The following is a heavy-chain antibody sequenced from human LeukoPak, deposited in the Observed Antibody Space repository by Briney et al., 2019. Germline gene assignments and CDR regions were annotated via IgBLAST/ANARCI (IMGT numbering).Heavy chain of an antibody. D-gene: IGHD6-13*01. CDR1: GGSVSSGSYY. Sequence: PSETLSLTCTVSGGSVSSGSYYWSWIRQPPGRGLEWIGYIYYSGSTDYNPSLKSRVTISVDTSKNQFSLKLSSVTAADTAVYYCARLGNWFDPWGQGTLVTVSS. V-gene: IGHV4-61*01. CDR2: IYYSGST. CDR3: ARLGNWFDP. J-gene: IGHJ5*02.